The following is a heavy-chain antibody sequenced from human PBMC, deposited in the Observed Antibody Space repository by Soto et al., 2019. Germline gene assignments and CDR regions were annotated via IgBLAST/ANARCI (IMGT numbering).Heavy chain of an antibody. CDR3: ARFSSGYDAFDI. CDR2: IYSGGST. J-gene: IGHJ3*02. Sequence: GGSLRLSCAASGFTFDTYGMHWVRQAPGKGLEWVSVIYSGGSTYYADSVKGRFTISRDNSKNTLYLQMNSLRAEDTAVYYCARFSSGYDAFDIWGQGTMVTVSS. CDR1: GFTFDTYG. D-gene: IGHD3-22*01. V-gene: IGHV3-53*01.